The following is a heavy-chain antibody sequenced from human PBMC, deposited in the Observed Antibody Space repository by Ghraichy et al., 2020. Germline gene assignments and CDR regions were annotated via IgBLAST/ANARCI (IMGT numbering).Heavy chain of an antibody. D-gene: IGHD2-15*01. J-gene: IGHJ4*02. V-gene: IGHV3-23*01. CDR3: AISGRWIGPTDY. CDR1: GFTFSSYA. Sequence: GSLRLSCAASGFTFSSYAMSWVRQAPGKGLEWVTSISSSSVSTYYADSVKGRFTISRDNSKSTLYLQMNSLRAEDTAVYYCAISGRWIGPTDYWGQGTLVTVSS. CDR2: ISSSSVST.